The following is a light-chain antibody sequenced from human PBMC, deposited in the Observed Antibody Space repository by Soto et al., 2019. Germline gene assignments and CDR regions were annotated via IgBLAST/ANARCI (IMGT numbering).Light chain of an antibody. Sequence: EIGLKQTLCSLSMSPGYRPTLSCRASQSVGSFLAWYQQKPGQAPRLLIYGASTRASDNPARFSGSGSVTEFALTISSLQSEDFTVYYCQQDNNWPITFGQGTRLDI. CDR1: QSVGSF. V-gene: IGKV3D-15*01. CDR3: QQDNNWPIT. CDR2: GAS. J-gene: IGKJ5*01.